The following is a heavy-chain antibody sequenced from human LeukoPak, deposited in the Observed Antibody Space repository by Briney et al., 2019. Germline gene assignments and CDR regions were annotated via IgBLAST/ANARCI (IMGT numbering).Heavy chain of an antibody. J-gene: IGHJ4*02. Sequence: GGSLRLSCAASGFTFSSSSMNWVRQAPGKGLEWVSFISSSSSYIYYADSVKGRFTISRDNAKNSLYLQMNSLRAEDTAVYYCARDSGYYDFWSGYSFDYWGQGTLVTVSS. V-gene: IGHV3-21*01. CDR3: ARDSGYYDFWSGYSFDY. CDR1: GFTFSSSS. D-gene: IGHD3-3*01. CDR2: ISSSSSYI.